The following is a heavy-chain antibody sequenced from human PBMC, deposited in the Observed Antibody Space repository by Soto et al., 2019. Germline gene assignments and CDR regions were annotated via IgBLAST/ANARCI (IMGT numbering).Heavy chain of an antibody. Sequence: SETLSLTCTVSGGSISSSSYYWGWIRQPPGKGLEWIGSIYYSGSTYYNPSLKSRVTISVDTSKNQFSLKLSSVTAADTAVYYCARHVWGDTYNWFDPWGQGTLVTVSS. J-gene: IGHJ5*02. CDR3: ARHVWGDTYNWFDP. D-gene: IGHD2-21*02. CDR1: GGSISSSSYY. V-gene: IGHV4-39*01. CDR2: IYYSGST.